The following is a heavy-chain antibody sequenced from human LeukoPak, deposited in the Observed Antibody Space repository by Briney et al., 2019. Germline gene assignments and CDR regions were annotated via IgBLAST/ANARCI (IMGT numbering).Heavy chain of an antibody. V-gene: IGHV3-21*01. J-gene: IGHJ3*02. Sequence: GGSLRLSCAASGFTFSSHSMNWVRQAPGKGLEWVSSISSSSSYIYYADSVKGRFTISRDNAKNSLYLQMNSLRAEDTAVYYCARDEWGDAFDIWGQGTMVTVFS. CDR1: GFTFSSHS. CDR2: ISSSSSYI. CDR3: ARDEWGDAFDI. D-gene: IGHD1-26*01.